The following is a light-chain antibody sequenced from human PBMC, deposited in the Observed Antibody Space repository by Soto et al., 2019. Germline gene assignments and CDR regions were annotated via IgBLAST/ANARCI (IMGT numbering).Light chain of an antibody. CDR1: STDIGGYRY. Sequence: QSALTQPASVSGSPGQSITISCTGTSTDIGGYRYVSWYQQHLGKVPKLIIYEVNNRPSGVSDRFSGSKSDNTASPTISGLQAEDEADYYCSSYRTISTLVFGGGTKVTVL. J-gene: IGLJ3*02. V-gene: IGLV2-14*01. CDR3: SSYRTISTLV. CDR2: EVN.